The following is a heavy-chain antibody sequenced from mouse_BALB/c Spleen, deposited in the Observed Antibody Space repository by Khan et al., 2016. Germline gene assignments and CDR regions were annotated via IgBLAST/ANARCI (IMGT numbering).Heavy chain of an antibody. CDR2: INPDSYTI. CDR1: GFDFSRYW. V-gene: IGHV4-1*02. D-gene: IGHD1-1*01. J-gene: IGHJ3*01. CDR3: ARAGYYGYLAY. Sequence: EVQLQESGGGLVHPGGSLKLSCAASGFDFSRYWMSWVRQAPGKGLEWIGKINPDSYTINYTPSLKDKFIISRDNAKNTLYLQMSKVRSEDTALYYCARAGYYGYLAYWGQGTLVTVSA.